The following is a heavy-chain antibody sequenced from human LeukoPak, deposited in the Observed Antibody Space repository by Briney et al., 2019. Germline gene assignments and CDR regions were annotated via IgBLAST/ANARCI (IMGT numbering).Heavy chain of an antibody. Sequence: PSETLSLTCTVSGGSITSSNYQWGWIRQPPGKGLEWIGSISYSGSTYFNLSLKSRVMISVDTSNNQLSLKLSSVTAADTAVYYCARGDCSGSICYSPMDVWGTGTTVTVSS. CDR2: ISYSGST. CDR3: ARGDCSGSICYSPMDV. J-gene: IGHJ6*03. D-gene: IGHD2-21*01. V-gene: IGHV4-39*01. CDR1: GGSITSSNYQ.